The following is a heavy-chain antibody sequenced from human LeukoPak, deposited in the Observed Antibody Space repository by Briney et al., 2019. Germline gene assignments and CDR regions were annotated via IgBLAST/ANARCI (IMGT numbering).Heavy chain of an antibody. Sequence: PSETLSLTCTVSGGSISSGGYYWSWIRQHPGKGLEWLGYIYYSGSTYYNPSLKSRVTTSVDTSKNQFSLKLSSVTAADTAVYYCARGRVPAPGGWFDPWGQGTLVTVSS. J-gene: IGHJ5*02. CDR1: GGSISSGGYY. CDR3: ARGRVPAPGGWFDP. CDR2: IYYSGST. D-gene: IGHD2-2*01. V-gene: IGHV4-31*03.